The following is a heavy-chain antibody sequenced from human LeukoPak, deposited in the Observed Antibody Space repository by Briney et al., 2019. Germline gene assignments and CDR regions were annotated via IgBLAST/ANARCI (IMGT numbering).Heavy chain of an antibody. V-gene: IGHV1-69*01. CDR2: IIPIFGTA. Sequence: ASVKVSCKASGGTFSSYAISWVRQAPGQGLEWMGGIIPIFGTANYAQKFQGRVTITADESTSTAYMELSSLRSEDTAVYYCARDPTDTYYDILTGYYGNGLDYWGQGTLVTVSS. CDR3: ARDPTDTYYDILTGYYGNGLDY. D-gene: IGHD3-9*01. J-gene: IGHJ4*02. CDR1: GGTFSSYA.